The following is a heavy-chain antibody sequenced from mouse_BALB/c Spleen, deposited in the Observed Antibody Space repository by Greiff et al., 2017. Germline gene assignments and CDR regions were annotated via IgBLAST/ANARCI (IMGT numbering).Heavy chain of an antibody. CDR1: GFSLTDYG. Sequence: VKLVESGPGLVAPSQSLSITCTVSGFSLTDYGVSWIRQPPGQGLEWLGVIWGGGSTYYNSALKSRLSISKDNSKSQVFLKMNSLQTDDTAMYYCAKHYGNLYYYAMDYWGQGTSVTVSS. CDR2: IWGGGST. CDR3: AKHYGNLYYYAMDY. D-gene: IGHD2-1*01. J-gene: IGHJ4*01. V-gene: IGHV2-6-5*01.